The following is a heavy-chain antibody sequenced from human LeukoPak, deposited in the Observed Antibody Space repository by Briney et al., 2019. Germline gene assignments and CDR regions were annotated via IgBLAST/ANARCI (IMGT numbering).Heavy chain of an antibody. CDR2: IIPIFGTA. Sequence: SVKVSCKASGGTFSSYAISWVRQAPGQGLEWMGGIIPIFGTANYAQKFQGRVTITADKSTSTAYMELSSLRSEDTAVYYCARELGYYDSSAPGGFDPWGQGTLVTVSS. CDR1: GGTFSSYA. V-gene: IGHV1-69*06. J-gene: IGHJ5*02. CDR3: ARELGYYDSSAPGGFDP. D-gene: IGHD3-22*01.